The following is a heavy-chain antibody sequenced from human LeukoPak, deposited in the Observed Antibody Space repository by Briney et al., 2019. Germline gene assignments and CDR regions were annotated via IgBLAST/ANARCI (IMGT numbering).Heavy chain of an antibody. CDR3: ASEYYGSGSYSHFDY. D-gene: IGHD3-10*01. Sequence: PGGSLRLSCAASGFTFSSYAMHWVRQAPGKGLEWVAVISYDGSNKYYADSVKGRFTISGDNSKNTLYLQMNSLRAEDTAVYYCASEYYGSGSYSHFDYWGQGTLVTVSS. V-gene: IGHV3-30*04. CDR2: ISYDGSNK. J-gene: IGHJ4*02. CDR1: GFTFSSYA.